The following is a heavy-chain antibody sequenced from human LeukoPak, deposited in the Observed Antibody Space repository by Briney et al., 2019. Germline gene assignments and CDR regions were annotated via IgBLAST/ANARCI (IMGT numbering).Heavy chain of an antibody. D-gene: IGHD6-25*01. CDR3: ARRVAADARGWSLDY. Sequence: SETLSLTCTVSGGSISSSSYYWGWIRQPPGKGLEWIGSIYHSGSTYYNPSLKSRVTISVDTSKNQFSLKLSSVTAADTAVYYCARRVAADARGWSLDYWGQGTLVTVSS. CDR2: IYHSGST. J-gene: IGHJ4*02. V-gene: IGHV4-39*07. CDR1: GGSISSSSYY.